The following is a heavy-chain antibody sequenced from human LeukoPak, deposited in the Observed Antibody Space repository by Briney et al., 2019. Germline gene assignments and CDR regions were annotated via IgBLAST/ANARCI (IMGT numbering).Heavy chain of an antibody. V-gene: IGHV4-4*09. J-gene: IGHJ5*02. CDR1: GVSISSYY. CDR2: IYTSGST. CDR3: ARGVAA. Sequence: KSSETLSLTCTVSGVSISSYYWSWIRQPPGKGLEWIGYIYTSGSTNYNPSLKGRVTISVDTSKNQFSLKLSSVTAADTAVHYCARGVAAWGQGTLVTVSS. D-gene: IGHD3-3*01.